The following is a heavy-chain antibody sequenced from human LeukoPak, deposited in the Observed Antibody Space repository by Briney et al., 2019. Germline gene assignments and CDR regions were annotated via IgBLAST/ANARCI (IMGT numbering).Heavy chain of an antibody. CDR2: ISYDGSNK. Sequence: PGGSLRLSCAASGFTFSSYAMHWVRQAPGKGLEWVAVISYDGSNKYYADSVKGRFTISRDNSKNTLYLQMNSLRAEDTAVYYCARDSREMTTVTTTLDYWGQGTLVTVSS. CDR1: GFTFSSYA. D-gene: IGHD4-17*01. J-gene: IGHJ4*02. V-gene: IGHV3-30*04. CDR3: ARDSREMTTVTTTLDY.